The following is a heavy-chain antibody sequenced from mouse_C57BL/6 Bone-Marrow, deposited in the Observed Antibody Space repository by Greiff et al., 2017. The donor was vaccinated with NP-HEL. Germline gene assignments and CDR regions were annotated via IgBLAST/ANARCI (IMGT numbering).Heavy chain of an antibody. Sequence: QVHVKQSGPGLVQPSQSLSITCTVSGFSLTSYGVHWVRQSPGKGLEWLGVIWSGGSTDYNAAFISRLSISKDNSKSQVFFKMNSLQADDTAIYYCASLSTMVTTRGFAYWGQGTLVTVSA. CDR1: GFSLTSYG. CDR2: IWSGGST. D-gene: IGHD2-2*01. CDR3: ASLSTMVTTRGFAY. J-gene: IGHJ3*01. V-gene: IGHV2-2*01.